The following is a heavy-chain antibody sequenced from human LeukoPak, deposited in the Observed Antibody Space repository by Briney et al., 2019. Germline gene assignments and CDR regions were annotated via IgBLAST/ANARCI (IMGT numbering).Heavy chain of an antibody. Sequence: ASVKVSCKVSGYTLTELSMHWVRQAPGKGLEWMGGFDPEDGETIYAQKFQGRVTMTEDTSTDTAYMGLSSLRSEDTAVYYCATGPYDSSGFLNYWGQGTLVTVSS. CDR1: GYTLTELS. J-gene: IGHJ4*02. V-gene: IGHV1-24*01. CDR2: FDPEDGET. D-gene: IGHD3-22*01. CDR3: ATGPYDSSGFLNY.